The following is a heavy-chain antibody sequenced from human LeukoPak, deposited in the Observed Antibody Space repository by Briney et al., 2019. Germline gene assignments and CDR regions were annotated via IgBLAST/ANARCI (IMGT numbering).Heavy chain of an antibody. J-gene: IGHJ4*02. CDR1: GFNFNNYA. CDR3: AQDASNWTFDC. CDR2: ISVTGGDT. D-gene: IGHD1-1*01. Sequence: GGSLRLSCAASGFNFNNYAMSWVRQAPGKGLEWVSTISVTGGDTEYAHSVRGRFTISRDNSRNTLYLQMSSLRAEDTAVYYCAQDASNWTFDCWGQGTLVTVSS. V-gene: IGHV3-23*01.